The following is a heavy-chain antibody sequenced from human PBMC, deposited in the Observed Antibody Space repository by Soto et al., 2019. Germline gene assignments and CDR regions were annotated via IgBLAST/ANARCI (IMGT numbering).Heavy chain of an antibody. CDR2: ISWNSGSI. J-gene: IGHJ6*03. CDR3: AKGSVVTPYYYYYMDV. CDR1: GFTFDDYA. V-gene: IGHV3-9*01. Sequence: GGSLRLSCAASGFTFDDYAMHWVRQAPGKGLEWVSGISWNSGSIGYADSVKGRFTISRDNAKNSLYLQMNSLRAEDTALYYCAKGSVVTPYYYYYMDVWGKGTTVTVSS. D-gene: IGHD3-22*01.